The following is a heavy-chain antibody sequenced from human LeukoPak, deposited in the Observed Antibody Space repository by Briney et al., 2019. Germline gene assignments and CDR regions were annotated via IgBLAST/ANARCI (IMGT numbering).Heavy chain of an antibody. CDR3: AREVWADYSNYLRSWFDP. V-gene: IGHV4-30-4*01. J-gene: IGHJ5*02. CDR2: IYYSGST. Sequence: SQTLSLTCTVSGGSISSGDYYWSWIRQPPGKGLEWIGYIYYSGSTYYNPSLKSRVTISVDTSKNQFSLKLSSVTAADTAVYYCAREVWADYSNYLRSWFDPWGQGTLVTVSS. D-gene: IGHD4-11*01. CDR1: GGSISSGDYY.